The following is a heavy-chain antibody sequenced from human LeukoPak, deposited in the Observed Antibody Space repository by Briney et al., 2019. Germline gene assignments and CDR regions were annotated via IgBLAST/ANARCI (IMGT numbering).Heavy chain of an antibody. CDR3: ARDGSTVTTFLLRY. J-gene: IGHJ4*02. CDR1: GFTFSSYA. D-gene: IGHD4-17*01. CDR2: IWYDGSNK. V-gene: IGHV3-33*08. Sequence: GGSLRLSCAASGFTFSSYAMSWVRQAPGKGLEWVAVIWYDGSNKYYADSVKGRFTISRDNSKNTLYLQMNSLRAEDTAVYYCARDGSTVTTFLLRYWGQGTLVTVSS.